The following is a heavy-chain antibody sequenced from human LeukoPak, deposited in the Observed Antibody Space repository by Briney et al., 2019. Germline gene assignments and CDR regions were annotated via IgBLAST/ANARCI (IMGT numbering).Heavy chain of an antibody. CDR1: GYTFTGYF. Sequence: GASVKVSCKASGYTFTGYFIHWVRQAPGQGLEWMGWVNPDSGGTHYAQNFQGRVTMTRETSITTAFMELSSLTSDDTAVYYCARDPGKQWLVFYYWGQGTLVTVSS. V-gene: IGHV1-2*02. J-gene: IGHJ4*02. CDR3: ARDPGKQWLVFYY. D-gene: IGHD6-19*01. CDR2: VNPDSGGT.